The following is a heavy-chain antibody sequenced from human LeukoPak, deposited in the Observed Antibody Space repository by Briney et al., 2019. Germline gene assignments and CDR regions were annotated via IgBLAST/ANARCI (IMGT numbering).Heavy chain of an antibody. CDR1: GFTFSNYE. V-gene: IGHV3-48*03. CDR2: ITSSGGTI. CDR3: ASILGGTRARGFDL. Sequence: PGGSLRLSCAASGFTFSNYEMNWVRQDPGKGLEWLSYITSSGGTIYYADSVKGRFTISRDNAKNSLDLQMNSLRGEDTAVYYCASILGGTRARGFDLWGQGTLVTVSS. D-gene: IGHD1-26*01. J-gene: IGHJ4*02.